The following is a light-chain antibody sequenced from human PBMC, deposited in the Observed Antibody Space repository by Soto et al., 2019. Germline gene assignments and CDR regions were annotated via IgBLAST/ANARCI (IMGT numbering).Light chain of an antibody. V-gene: IGLV2-14*01. Sequence: QSALTQPASVSGSPGQSITISCTGTSSDVGGYNYVSWYQQHPGKAPKLMIYEVSHRPSGVSNRFSGSKSGNTASLTISGLQAEDEADYYCSSYTSSSTSSYVFGTGTQLTVL. CDR1: SSDVGGYNY. CDR3: SSYTSSSTSSYV. CDR2: EVS. J-gene: IGLJ6*01.